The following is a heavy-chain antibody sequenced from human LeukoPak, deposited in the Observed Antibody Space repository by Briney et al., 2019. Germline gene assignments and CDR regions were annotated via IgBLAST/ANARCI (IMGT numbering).Heavy chain of an antibody. CDR1: GYTFTGYY. CDR3: ARGSAYSGSYYYYYYMDV. J-gene: IGHJ6*03. D-gene: IGHD1-26*01. Sequence: GASVKVSCKASGYTFTGYYMHWVRQAPGQGLEWMGWINPNSGGTNYAQNFQGRVTMTRDTSISTAYMELSRLRSDDTAVYYCARGSAYSGSYYYYYYMDVWGKGTTVTVSS. CDR2: INPNSGGT. V-gene: IGHV1-2*02.